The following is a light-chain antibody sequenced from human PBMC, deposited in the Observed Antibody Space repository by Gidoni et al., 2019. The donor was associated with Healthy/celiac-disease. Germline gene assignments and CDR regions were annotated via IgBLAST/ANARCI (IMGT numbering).Light chain of an antibody. J-gene: IGLJ7*01. CDR1: SSNIGAGYD. CDR3: QSYDSSLTGSV. V-gene: IGLV1-40*01. CDR2: GNS. Sequence: QSVLTQSPSVSGAPGQRVTISCTGSSSNIGAGYDVHWYQKLPGTAPKLLISGNSNRPSGVPDRFSGSKSGTSASLAITGLQAEDEAEYYCQSYDSSLTGSVFGGGTQLTVL.